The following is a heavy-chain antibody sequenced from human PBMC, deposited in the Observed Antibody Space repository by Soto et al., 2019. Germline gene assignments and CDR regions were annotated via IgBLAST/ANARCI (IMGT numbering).Heavy chain of an antibody. CDR3: AGGYYYGDY. V-gene: IGHV3-30*03. J-gene: IGHJ4*02. D-gene: IGHD3-10*01. CDR2: ISHDGSNK. Sequence: QVQVVESGGGVVQPGRSLRLTCSASGFSFRSYGMHWVRQAPGKELEWVAVISHDGSNKQYADSVKGRFTISRDNSKNTLYLQMNSLRAEDTAVYYCAGGYYYGDYWGQGTLVTVSS. CDR1: GFSFRSYG.